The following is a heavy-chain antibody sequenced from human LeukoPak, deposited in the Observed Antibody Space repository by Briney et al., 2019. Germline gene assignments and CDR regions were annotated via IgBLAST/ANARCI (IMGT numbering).Heavy chain of an antibody. Sequence: GGSLRLSFAASGLSLMNAWMLWVRQAPSRGVEGVGRIKSNADGGTPDYAAPARGRFTISRDDSKNTLYLQMNSLKTEDTAVYYCTTFYHEYSPYWGRGTLVTVSS. V-gene: IGHV3-15*01. D-gene: IGHD2/OR15-2a*01. CDR2: IKSNADGGTP. CDR3: TTFYHEYSPY. CDR1: GLSLMNAW. J-gene: IGHJ4*02.